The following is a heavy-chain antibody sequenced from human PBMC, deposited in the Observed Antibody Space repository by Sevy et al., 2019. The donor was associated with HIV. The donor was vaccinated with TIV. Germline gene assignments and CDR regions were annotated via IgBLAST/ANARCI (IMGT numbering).Heavy chain of an antibody. CDR3: ARGGGELLLAY. V-gene: IGHV4-34*01. J-gene: IGHJ4*02. CDR1: GGTFNNYF. D-gene: IGHD1-7*01. CDR2: INNRGKT. Sequence: SETLSLTCSVYGGTFNNYFWSWIRQPPGKGLEWIGEINNRGKTNYNPSLKSRVTISGDASKRQFSLRMTSVSAADTAVYYCARGGGELLLAYWGQGSLVTVSS.